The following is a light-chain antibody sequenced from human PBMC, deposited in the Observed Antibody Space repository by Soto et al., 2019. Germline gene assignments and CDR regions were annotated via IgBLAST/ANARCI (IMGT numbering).Light chain of an antibody. CDR1: QIVSSTY. CDR3: QQYDVTPPNT. Sequence: EIVLTQSPGTLSLSPGERATLSCRASQIVSSTYLAWFQQKAGQAPRLLIYGASTRATGIPDRFSGSGSGTEFTLTISGLEPEDFALYYCQQYDVTPPNTFGGGTKVEV. CDR2: GAS. J-gene: IGKJ4*01. V-gene: IGKV3-20*01.